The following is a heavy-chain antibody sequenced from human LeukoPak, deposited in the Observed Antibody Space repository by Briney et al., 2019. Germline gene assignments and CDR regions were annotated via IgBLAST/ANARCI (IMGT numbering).Heavy chain of an antibody. CDR3: ARQDRSGYRGEARNYYYYYGMDV. D-gene: IGHD3-3*01. CDR2: IYPGDSDT. J-gene: IGHJ6*02. V-gene: IGHV5-51*01. Sequence: GESLKISCKGSGYSFTSYWIGWVRQMPGKGLEWMGIIYPGDSDTRYSPSFQGQVTISADKSISTAYLQWSSLKASDTAMYYCARQDRSGYRGEARNYYYYYGMDVWGQGTTVTVSS. CDR1: GYSFTSYW.